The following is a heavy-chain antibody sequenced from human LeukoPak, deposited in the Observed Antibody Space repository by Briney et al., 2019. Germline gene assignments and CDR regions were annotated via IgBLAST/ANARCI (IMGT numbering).Heavy chain of an antibody. CDR2: ISSSSSYI. J-gene: IGHJ4*01. V-gene: IGHV3-21*01. Sequence: GGSLRLSCAASGFTFSSYSMNWVRQAPGKGLEWVSSISSSSSYIYYADSVKGRFTISRDNAKNSLYLQMNSLRAEDTAVYYWAALGGYDSSPAYYWGQEPWSPSPQ. CDR3: AALGGYDSSPAYY. D-gene: IGHD3-22*01. CDR1: GFTFSSYS.